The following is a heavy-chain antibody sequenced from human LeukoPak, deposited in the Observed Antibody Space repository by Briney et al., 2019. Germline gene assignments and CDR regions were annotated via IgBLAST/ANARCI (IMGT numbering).Heavy chain of an antibody. Sequence: GASVKVSCKASGYTFTSYGISWVRQAPGQGLEWMGWISAYNGNTNYAQKLQGRVTMTTDTSTSTAYMELRSLRSDDTAVYYCARNREGDYDFWSGYDAFDIWGQGTMVTVSS. J-gene: IGHJ3*02. CDR3: ARNREGDYDFWSGYDAFDI. D-gene: IGHD3-3*01. V-gene: IGHV1-18*01. CDR2: ISAYNGNT. CDR1: GYTFTSYG.